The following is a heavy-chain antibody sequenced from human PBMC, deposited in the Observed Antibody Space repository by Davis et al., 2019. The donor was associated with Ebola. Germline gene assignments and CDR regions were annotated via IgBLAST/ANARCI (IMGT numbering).Heavy chain of an antibody. CDR3: AKDMPPFYDFWSGYLDY. D-gene: IGHD3-3*01. Sequence: GESLKISCAASGFTFSSYGMHWVRQAPGKGLEWVAVIAYEGSNKYYADSVKGRFTISRDNSKNTLYLQMNSLRAEDTAVYYCAKDMPPFYDFWSGYLDYWGQGTLVTVSS. CDR2: IAYEGSNK. CDR1: GFTFSSYG. J-gene: IGHJ4*02. V-gene: IGHV3-30*18.